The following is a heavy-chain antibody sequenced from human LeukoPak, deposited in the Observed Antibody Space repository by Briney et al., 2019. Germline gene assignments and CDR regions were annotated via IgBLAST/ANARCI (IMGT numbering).Heavy chain of an antibody. V-gene: IGHV3-30*02. CDR3: AKGAVLSGGGLDY. CDR1: GFTFSNYG. J-gene: IGHJ4*02. CDR2: IRYDGSNK. Sequence: GGSLRLSCAASGFTFSNYGMHWVHQAPGKGLEWVAYIRYDGSNKYYADSVKGRFTISRDNSKNTLYLQMNSLRAEDTAVYYCAKGAVLSGGGLDYWGQGTLVTVSS. D-gene: IGHD3-16*01.